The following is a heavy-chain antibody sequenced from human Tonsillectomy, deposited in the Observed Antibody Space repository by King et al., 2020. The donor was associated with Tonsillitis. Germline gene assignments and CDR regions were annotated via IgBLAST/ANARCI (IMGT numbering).Heavy chain of an antibody. Sequence: QVQLVESGAEVKKPGASVKVSCKASGYTFTKYDISWVRQATGQGLEWMGWMTPNSGNTGYAQKFQGRVTMTRNTSINTAYMELSSLRSEDTAVYYCARGLRISNIAAAGHNWFDLWGQGALVTVSS. J-gene: IGHJ5*02. CDR3: ARGLRISNIAAAGHNWFDL. CDR2: MTPNSGNT. D-gene: IGHD6-13*01. CDR1: GYTFTKYD. V-gene: IGHV1-8*01.